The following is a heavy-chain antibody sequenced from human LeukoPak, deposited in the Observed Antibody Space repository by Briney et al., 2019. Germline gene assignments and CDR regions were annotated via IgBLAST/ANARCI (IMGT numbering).Heavy chain of an antibody. CDR1: GGSISSSSYY. V-gene: IGHV4-39*01. CDR2: IYYSGST. J-gene: IGHJ4*02. D-gene: IGHD2-21*02. CDR3: ARTAVVTAQRGDY. Sequence: SETLSLTCTVSGGSISSSSYYWGWIRQPPGKGLEWIGSIYYSGSTYYNPSLKSRVTISVDTSKNQLSLKLSSVTAADTAVYYCARTAVVTAQRGDYWGQGTLVTVSS.